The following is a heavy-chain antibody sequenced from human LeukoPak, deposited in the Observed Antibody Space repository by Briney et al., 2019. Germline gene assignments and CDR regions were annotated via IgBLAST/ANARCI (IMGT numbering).Heavy chain of an antibody. CDR3: VRDLGDVYNRDWFDP. Sequence: PSETLSLTCTVSGASISRYYWNWIRQPAGKGLEWIGRIYTSGSTKYNPSLKSRVTVSVDKSKNQFSLTLTSVTAADTAVYYCVRDLGDVYNRDWFDPWGQGTLVTVSS. D-gene: IGHD5-24*01. J-gene: IGHJ5*02. V-gene: IGHV4-4*07. CDR2: IYTSGST. CDR1: GASISRYY.